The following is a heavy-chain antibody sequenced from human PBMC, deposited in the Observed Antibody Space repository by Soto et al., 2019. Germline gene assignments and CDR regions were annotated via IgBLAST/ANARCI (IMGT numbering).Heavy chain of an antibody. CDR2: INSDGSST. J-gene: IGHJ6*02. V-gene: IGHV3-74*01. CDR1: GFTFSSYW. CDR3: AREIYYYYGMDV. Sequence: GGSLRLSCAASGFTFSSYWMHWVRQAPGKGLVWVSRINSDGSSTSYADSVKGRFTISRDNAKNTLYLQMNSLRAEDTAVYYCAREIYYYYGMDVWGQGTTVTVSS.